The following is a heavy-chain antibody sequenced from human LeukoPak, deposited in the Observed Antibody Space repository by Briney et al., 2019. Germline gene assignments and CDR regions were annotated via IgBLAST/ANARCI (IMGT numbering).Heavy chain of an antibody. CDR2: INPDSGGT. V-gene: IGHV1-2*02. J-gene: IGHJ6*03. CDR1: GYTFTDYY. CDR3: AREEGEWFGELSNYYYYYMDV. Sequence: GASVKVSCKASGYTFTDYYMHWVRQAPGQGLEWMGWINPDSGGTKYAQKFQGRVTMTRDTSIDTAYMELSRLRSDDTAVYYCAREEGEWFGELSNYYYYYMDVWGKGTTVTISS. D-gene: IGHD3-10*01.